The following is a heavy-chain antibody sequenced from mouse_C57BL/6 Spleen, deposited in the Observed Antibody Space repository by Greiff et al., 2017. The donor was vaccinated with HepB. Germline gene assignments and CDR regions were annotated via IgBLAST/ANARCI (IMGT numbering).Heavy chain of an antibody. CDR3: ASPFITTVVAPSYYAMDY. CDR2: INPSNGGT. Sequence: QVQLQQPGTELVKPGASVKLSCKASGYTFTSYWMHWVKQRPGQGLEWIGNINPSNGGTNYNEKFKSKATLTVDKSSSTAYMQLSSLTSEDSAVYYCASPFITTVVAPSYYAMDYWGQGTSVTVSS. J-gene: IGHJ4*01. D-gene: IGHD1-1*01. V-gene: IGHV1-53*01. CDR1: GYTFTSYW.